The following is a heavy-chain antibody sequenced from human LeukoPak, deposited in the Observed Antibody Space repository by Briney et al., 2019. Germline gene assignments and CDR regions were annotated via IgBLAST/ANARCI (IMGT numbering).Heavy chain of an antibody. CDR1: GYTFTGYY. CDR3: SRVALGSWYFDL. CDR2: INPDSGGT. J-gene: IGHJ2*01. Sequence: GASVKVSCKASGYTFTGYYMHWVRQAPAHGLEGMGWINPDSGGTKYAPTFQGRVTLATATSTSPPYMDLRSLRADGTALYQLSRVALGSWYFDLWGQGTLVTVSS. V-gene: IGHV1-2*02. D-gene: IGHD2-15*01.